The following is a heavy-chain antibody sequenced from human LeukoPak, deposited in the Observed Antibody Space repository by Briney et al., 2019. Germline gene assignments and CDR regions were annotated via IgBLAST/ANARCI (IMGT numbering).Heavy chain of an antibody. CDR1: GFTFSNYW. D-gene: IGHD3-9*01. Sequence: GSLRLSCSASGFTFSNYWMNWVRQAPGKGLEWVANIEEVGGRKYYVDSVKGRFTISRDNAKNSLYLQMNSLRAEDTALYYCAKGEDWLDAFDIWGQGTMVTVSS. J-gene: IGHJ3*02. CDR2: IEEVGGRK. V-gene: IGHV3-7*03. CDR3: AKGEDWLDAFDI.